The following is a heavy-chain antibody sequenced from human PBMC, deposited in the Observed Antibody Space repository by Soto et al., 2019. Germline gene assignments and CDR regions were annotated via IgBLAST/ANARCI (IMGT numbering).Heavy chain of an antibody. CDR1: GFSFSSYG. V-gene: IGHV3-33*01. Sequence: QVQLVESGGGVVQPGRSLRLSCAASGFSFSSYGMHWVRQAPGKGLAWVATIWYDGNTKYYADSVKGRFTISRDNSKDTLYLQMNGQRDEDPAVYYCGGGAYFSDYWGQGTLVTVSS. J-gene: IGHJ4*02. D-gene: IGHD3-16*01. CDR3: GGGAYFSDY. CDR2: IWYDGNTK.